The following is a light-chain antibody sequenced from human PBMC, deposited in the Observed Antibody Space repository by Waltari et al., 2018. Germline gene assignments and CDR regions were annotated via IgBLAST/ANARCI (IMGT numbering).Light chain of an antibody. CDR2: TAS. CDR3: LQVSSFPVT. Sequence: DIQMTQSPSSVSASAGDRVPITCRASQEIGSWLAWYQQKPGKAPNLLIYTASSLESGVPSRFSGSGSGTDFTLTINSLRPEDFATYSCLQVSSFPVTFGGGTKVEV. J-gene: IGKJ4*01. CDR1: QEIGSW. V-gene: IGKV1-12*01.